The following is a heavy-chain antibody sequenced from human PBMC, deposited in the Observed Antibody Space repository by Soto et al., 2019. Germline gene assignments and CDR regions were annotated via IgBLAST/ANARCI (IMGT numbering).Heavy chain of an antibody. J-gene: IGHJ3*02. Sequence: QVQLVQSGAEVKKPGASVKVSCKASGYTFTGYYMHWVRQAPGQGLEWMGWINPNSGGTNYAQKFQGWVTMTRDTSISTAYMEMSRRRSDDTAVYYCVMVRGVTDQPEGGGAFDNWGQGTMVTVSS. D-gene: IGHD3-10*01. CDR3: VMVRGVTDQPEGGGAFDN. CDR2: INPNSGGT. V-gene: IGHV1-2*04. CDR1: GYTFTGYY.